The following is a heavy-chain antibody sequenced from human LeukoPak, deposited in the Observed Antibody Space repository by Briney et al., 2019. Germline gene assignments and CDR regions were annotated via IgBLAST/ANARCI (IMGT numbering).Heavy chain of an antibody. CDR3: ARAHYYDSSGLDF. V-gene: IGHV3-48*03. CDR1: GFTFSDYE. D-gene: IGHD3-22*01. J-gene: IGHJ4*02. Sequence: GGSLRLSCAASGFTFSDYEMNWVRQAPGKGLEWILHISTSGSIIHYADPVKGRFTISRDNAKNSLYLQMNSLRAEDTAVYYCARAHYYDSSGLDFWGQGTLVTVSS. CDR2: ISTSGSII.